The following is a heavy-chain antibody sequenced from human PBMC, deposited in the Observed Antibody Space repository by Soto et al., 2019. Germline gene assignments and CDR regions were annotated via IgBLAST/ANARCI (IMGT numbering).Heavy chain of an antibody. V-gene: IGHV3-7*05. CDR1: GFTFSSYW. Sequence: PGGSLRLSCAASGFTFSSYWMSWVRQAPGKGLEWVANKKQEGSEKYYVDSVKGRFTISRDNAKNSLYLQMNSLRAEDTAVYYCSRVGGVLLWFGELRHGGMDVWGQGTTVTVSS. CDR2: KKQEGSEK. J-gene: IGHJ6*02. CDR3: SRVGGVLLWFGELRHGGMDV. D-gene: IGHD3-10*01.